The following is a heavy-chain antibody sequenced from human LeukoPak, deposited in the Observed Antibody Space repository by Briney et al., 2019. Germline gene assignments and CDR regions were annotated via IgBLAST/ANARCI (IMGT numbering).Heavy chain of an antibody. CDR2: IYSGGST. CDR3: ARGSLHSAYGFDY. Sequence: GGSLRLSCAAPGFTVSSKYMSWVRQAPGKGLEWVSVIYSGGSTNYADSVKGRFTISRDNSKNTLNLQMNSLRAEDTAVYYCARGSLHSAYGFDYWGQGTLVTVSS. J-gene: IGHJ4*02. CDR1: GFTVSSKY. V-gene: IGHV3-66*01. D-gene: IGHD5-12*01.